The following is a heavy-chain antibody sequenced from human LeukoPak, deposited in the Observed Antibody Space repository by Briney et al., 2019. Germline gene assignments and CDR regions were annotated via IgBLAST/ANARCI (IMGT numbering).Heavy chain of an antibody. CDR1: EDSISSGDYY. CDR2: ISSSGST. CDR3: ARGPYSYDSSGAFDI. D-gene: IGHD3-22*01. J-gene: IGHJ3*02. V-gene: IGHV4-61*02. Sequence: SETLSLTCTVSEDSISSGDYYWSLIRQPAGKGLQWIGRISSSGSTNYNPSLKSRVTISVDTSKNQFSLKLSSVTAADTAVYFCARGPYSYDSSGAFDIWGQGTMVTVSS.